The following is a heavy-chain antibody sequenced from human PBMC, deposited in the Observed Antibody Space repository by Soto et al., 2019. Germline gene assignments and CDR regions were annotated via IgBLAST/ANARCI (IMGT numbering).Heavy chain of an antibody. D-gene: IGHD2-2*02. CDR2: IIPIFGTA. J-gene: IGHJ6*02. V-gene: IGHV1-69*13. CDR3: ARDLYAGCSSTSCYTPNYGMDV. CDR1: GGTFSSYA. Sequence: GASVKVSCKASGGTFSSYAISWVRQAPGQGLEWMGGIIPIFGTANYARKFQGRVTITADESTSTAYMELSSLRSEDTAVYYCARDLYAGCSSTSCYTPNYGMDVWGQGTTVTVS.